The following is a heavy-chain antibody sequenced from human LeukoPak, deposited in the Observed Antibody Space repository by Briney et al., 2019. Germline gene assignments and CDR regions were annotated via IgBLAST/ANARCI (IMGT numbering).Heavy chain of an antibody. D-gene: IGHD2-15*01. CDR2: IKQDGSEK. J-gene: IGHJ4*02. V-gene: IGHV3-7*01. CDR1: GFTFSDYA. Sequence: PVGSLRLSCAASGFTFSDYAMSWVRQAPGKGLEWVADIKQDGSEKYYVDSVKGRFTISGDNAKNSLYLQMNSLRAEDTAVYYCARDKCSGGSCYSRGGYFDYWGQGTLVTVSS. CDR3: ARDKCSGGSCYSRGGYFDY.